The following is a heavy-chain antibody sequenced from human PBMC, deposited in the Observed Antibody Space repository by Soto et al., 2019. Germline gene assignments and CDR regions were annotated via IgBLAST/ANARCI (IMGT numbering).Heavy chain of an antibody. CDR2: IYYSGST. CDR3: ARVKEQWLDLDY. Sequence: SETLSLTCTVSGGSISSYYWSWIRQPPGKGLEWIGYIYYSGSTNYNPSLKSRVTISVDTSKNQFSLKLSSVTAADTAVYYCARVKEQWLDLDYWGQGTLVTVSS. V-gene: IGHV4-59*01. J-gene: IGHJ4*02. D-gene: IGHD6-19*01. CDR1: GGSISSYY.